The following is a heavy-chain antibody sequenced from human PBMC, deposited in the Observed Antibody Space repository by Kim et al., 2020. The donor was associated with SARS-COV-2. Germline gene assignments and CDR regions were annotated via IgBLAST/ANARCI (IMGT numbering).Heavy chain of an antibody. D-gene: IGHD3-10*01. CDR3: ARRGYYGSGSYYNPHYYGMDV. Sequence: GESLKISCKGSGYSFTSYWIGWVRQMPGKGLEWMGIIYPGDSDTRYSPSFQGQVTISADKSISTAYLQWSSLKASDTAMYYCARRGYYGSGSYYNPHYYGMDVWGQGTTVTVSS. J-gene: IGHJ6*02. CDR1: GYSFTSYW. CDR2: IYPGDSDT. V-gene: IGHV5-51*01.